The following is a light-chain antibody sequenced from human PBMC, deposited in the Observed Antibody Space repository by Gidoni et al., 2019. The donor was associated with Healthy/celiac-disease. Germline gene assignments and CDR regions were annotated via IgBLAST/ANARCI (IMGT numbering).Light chain of an antibody. J-gene: IGKJ4*01. CDR3: QKYFSAPRLT. CDR1: QGISNY. V-gene: IGKV1-27*01. CDR2: AAS. Sequence: DIQMTQSPSSLSAPVGDRVTITCRASQGISNYLAWYQQKPGKVPKLLIYAASTLQSGVPSRFSGSGSGTDFTLTISSLQPEDVATYYCQKYFSAPRLTFGGXTKVEIK.